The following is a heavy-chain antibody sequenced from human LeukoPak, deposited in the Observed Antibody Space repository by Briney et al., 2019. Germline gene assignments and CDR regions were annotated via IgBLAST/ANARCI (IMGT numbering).Heavy chain of an antibody. CDR1: GYTFTSYG. Sequence: ASVKVSCKASGYTFTSYGISWVRQAPGQGLEWMGWISAYNGNTNYAQKLQGRVTMTTDTSTSTAYMELRSLRSDDTAVHYCARDGGKMVRGVIIDFDYWGQGTLVTVSS. CDR2: ISAYNGNT. D-gene: IGHD3-10*01. V-gene: IGHV1-18*01. CDR3: ARDGGKMVRGVIIDFDY. J-gene: IGHJ4*02.